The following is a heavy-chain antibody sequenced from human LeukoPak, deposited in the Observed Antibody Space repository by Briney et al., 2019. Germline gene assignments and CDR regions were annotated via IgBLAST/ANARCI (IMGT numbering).Heavy chain of an antibody. CDR3: ARAVCGRCLWFLNHNWFDP. V-gene: IGHV1-2*02. J-gene: IGHJ5*02. Sequence: ASVKVSCKASGYTFTGYYMHWVRQAPGQGLEWMGWINPNSGGTNYAQKFQGRVTMTRDTSISTAYMELSRLRSDDTAVYYCARAVCGRCLWFLNHNWFDPWGQGTLVTVSS. CDR2: INPNSGGT. D-gene: IGHD3-10*01. CDR1: GYTFTGYY.